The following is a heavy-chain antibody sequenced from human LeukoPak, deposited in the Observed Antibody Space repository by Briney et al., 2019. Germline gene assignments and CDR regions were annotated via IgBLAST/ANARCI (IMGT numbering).Heavy chain of an antibody. J-gene: IGHJ6*03. CDR1: AYTFTGYY. Sequence: ASVKVSCKVPAYTFTGYYMHWVRQAPGQGLEWMGWINPNSGGTNYAQKFQGRVTMTRDTSISTAYMELSRLRSDDTAVYYCATDDGGYYYYMDVWGKGTTVTVSS. V-gene: IGHV1-2*02. CDR2: INPNSGGT. D-gene: IGHD3-10*01. CDR3: ATDDGGYYYYMDV.